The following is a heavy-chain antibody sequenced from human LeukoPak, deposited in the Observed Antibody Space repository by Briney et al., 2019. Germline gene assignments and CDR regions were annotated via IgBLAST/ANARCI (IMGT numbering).Heavy chain of an antibody. CDR1: GDSFNEYY. J-gene: IGHJ4*02. CDR2: IYHNGNS. CDR3: ARDGGLQSHFDY. D-gene: IGHD5-24*01. Sequence: SETLSLTCSVFGDSFNEYYWNWVRQPPGKGLQWIGYIYHNGNSNYNPSLKGRLTISVDTAKNQFSLKLTSVTAADTAVYSCARDGGLQSHFDYWGQGALVTVSS. V-gene: IGHV4-59*01.